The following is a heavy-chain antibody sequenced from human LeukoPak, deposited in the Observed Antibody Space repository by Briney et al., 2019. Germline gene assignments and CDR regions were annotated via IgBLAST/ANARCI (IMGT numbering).Heavy chain of an antibody. Sequence: PSETLSLTCTVSGGSISSSSYYWGWIRQPPGKGLEWIESIYYSGSTYYNPSLKSRVTISVDTSKNQYSLKLSSVTAADTAVYYCARHGYCSSTSSRGCFDYWGQGTLVTVSS. V-gene: IGHV4-39*01. D-gene: IGHD2-2*03. CDR2: IYYSGST. J-gene: IGHJ4*02. CDR1: GGSISSSSYY. CDR3: ARHGYCSSTSSRGCFDY.